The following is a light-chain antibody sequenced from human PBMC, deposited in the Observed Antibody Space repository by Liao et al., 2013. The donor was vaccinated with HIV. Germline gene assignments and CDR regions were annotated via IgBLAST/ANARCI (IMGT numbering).Light chain of an antibody. V-gene: IGLV3-1*01. CDR1: KLGDKY. CDR3: QAWDSRTNWV. J-gene: IGLJ3*02. Sequence: SYELTQPPSVSVSPGQTASITCSGDKLGDKYACWYQQKPGQSPVLVIYQDSKRPSGIPERFSGSNSGNTATLTISETQAMDEADYYCQAWDSRTNWVFGGGTKLTVL. CDR2: QDS.